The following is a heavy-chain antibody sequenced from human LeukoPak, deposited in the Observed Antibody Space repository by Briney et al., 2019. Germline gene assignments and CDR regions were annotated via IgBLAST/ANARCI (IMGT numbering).Heavy chain of an antibody. Sequence: PGGSLRLSCAASGFTFSSYSMNWVRQAPGKGLEWVSYISSSSSNIYYADSVKGRFTISRDNAKNSLYLQMNSLRAEDTAVYYCARDLARGVRYDSSGYYDKGGYNYWGQGTLVTVSS. J-gene: IGHJ4*02. V-gene: IGHV3-48*01. CDR3: ARDLARGVRYDSSGYYDKGGYNY. D-gene: IGHD3-22*01. CDR1: GFTFSSYS. CDR2: ISSSSSNI.